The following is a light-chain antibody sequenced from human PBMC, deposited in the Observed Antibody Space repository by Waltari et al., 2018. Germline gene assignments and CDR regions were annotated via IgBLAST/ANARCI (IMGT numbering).Light chain of an antibody. Sequence: QLVMTQSPSASASLGASVKLTCTLSSGHSSNVIAWHQQKSEKGPRYLRKVNSEGSHSKGDDIRDRLSGSSSVAERYLTISSVESADEAGYYCQTGGDGTWVFGGGTKLTVL. J-gene: IGLJ3*02. CDR3: QTGGDGTWV. CDR2: VNSEGSH. CDR1: SGHSSNV. V-gene: IGLV4-69*01.